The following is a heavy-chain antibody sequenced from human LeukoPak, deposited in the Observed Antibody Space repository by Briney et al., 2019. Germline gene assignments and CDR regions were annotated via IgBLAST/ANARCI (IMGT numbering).Heavy chain of an antibody. CDR1: GGTFSRYA. Sequence: SVKVSCKASGGTFSRYAISWVRQAPGQGLEWMGGIIPMFGIANYAQKFQGSVTITAAESTSTAYMELSSLRSEDTAVYYCARDRPYTGGWRGFDYWGQGTLVTVSS. J-gene: IGHJ4*02. V-gene: IGHV1-69*13. CDR2: IIPMFGIA. CDR3: ARDRPYTGGWRGFDY. D-gene: IGHD6-19*01.